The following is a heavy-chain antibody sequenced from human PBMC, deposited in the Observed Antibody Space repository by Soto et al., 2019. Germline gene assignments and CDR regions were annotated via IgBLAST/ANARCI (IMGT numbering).Heavy chain of an antibody. Sequence: QVRLQESGPGLVKPSQTLSLTCKVSGGSISSGDYFWTWIRQPPGKGLEWMGYIYHTGSTYYNPSLESRVSISVDTSKNQFSLRLRSVTAADAAVYYCASVYDGGDSHGGHFDSWGQGTLVTVSS. CDR2: IYHTGST. V-gene: IGHV4-30-4*01. CDR1: GGSISSGDYF. J-gene: IGHJ4*02. CDR3: ASVYDGGDSHGGHFDS. D-gene: IGHD2-21*01.